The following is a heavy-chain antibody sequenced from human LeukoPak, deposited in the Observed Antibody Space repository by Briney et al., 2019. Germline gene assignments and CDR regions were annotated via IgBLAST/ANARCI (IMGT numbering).Heavy chain of an antibody. D-gene: IGHD3-16*02. J-gene: IGHJ4*02. CDR1: GFIFNDYA. CDR2: ISWNSGSI. CDR3: ARRWGSYRYFDY. V-gene: IGHV3-9*01. Sequence: GGSLRLSCVASGFIFNDYAIHWVRQAPGKGLEWVSGISWNSGSIGYAESVKGRFTISRDNAKNSLYLQMNSIRAEDTALYFCARRWGSYRYFDYWGQGTLVIVSS.